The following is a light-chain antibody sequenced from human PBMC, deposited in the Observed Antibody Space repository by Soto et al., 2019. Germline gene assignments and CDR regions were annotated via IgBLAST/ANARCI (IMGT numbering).Light chain of an antibody. J-gene: IGLJ2*01. CDR3: SSYTDSNTVL. V-gene: IGLV2-14*01. CDR1: SIDVGAYNY. CDR2: EVA. Sequence: QSALTQPASVSGSPGQSITISCTGPSIDVGAYNYVSWYQHHPGKATKLIIYEVATRPSGVSNRFSGSKSVNTAALTISGLKAEDEADYYCSSYTDSNTVLFGGGTKLTVL.